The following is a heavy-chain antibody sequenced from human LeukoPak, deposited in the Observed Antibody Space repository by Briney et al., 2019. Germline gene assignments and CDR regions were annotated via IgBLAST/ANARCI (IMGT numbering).Heavy chain of an antibody. D-gene: IGHD1-26*01. V-gene: IGHV3-30-3*01. J-gene: IGHJ4*02. Sequence: GGSLRLSCAASGFTFSSYAMHWVRQAPGKGLEWVAVISYDGSNKYYADSVKGRFTISRDNSKNTLYLQMNSLRAEDTAVYYCARDWGELLISCDYWGQGTLVTVSS. CDR2: ISYDGSNK. CDR1: GFTFSSYA. CDR3: ARDWGELLISCDY.